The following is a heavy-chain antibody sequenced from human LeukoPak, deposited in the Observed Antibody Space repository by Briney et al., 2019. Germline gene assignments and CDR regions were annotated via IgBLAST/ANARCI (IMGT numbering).Heavy chain of an antibody. D-gene: IGHD2-2*02. CDR1: GYSISSSNW. CDR2: FYYSGSS. V-gene: IGHV4-28*01. CDR3: ARMARGPNNCSSTSCYTQYYYYYYMDV. Sequence: SETLSLTCAVSGYSISSSNWWGWLRQPPGKGLEWIGYFYYSGSSYYNPSLKSRVTMSADTSKNQFSLKLSSVTAVDTAVYYCARMARGPNNCSSTSCYTQYYYYYYMDVWGKGTTVTVSS. J-gene: IGHJ6*03.